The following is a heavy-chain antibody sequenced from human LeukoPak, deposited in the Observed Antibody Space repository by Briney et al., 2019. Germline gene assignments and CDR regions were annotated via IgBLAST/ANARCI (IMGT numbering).Heavy chain of an antibody. J-gene: IGHJ3*02. V-gene: IGHV1-3*04. CDR3: ARDRSSFSYAFDI. CDR1: GYTFTTYA. Sequence: ASVKVSCKASGYTFTTYAIHWVRQAPGQGLEWMGWISTYNDDRKYSPKFQGTVTITTDTSASTAYLELSSLRSEDTVVYYCARDRSSFSYAFDIWGQGTMVTVSS. D-gene: IGHD6-6*01. CDR2: ISTYNDDR.